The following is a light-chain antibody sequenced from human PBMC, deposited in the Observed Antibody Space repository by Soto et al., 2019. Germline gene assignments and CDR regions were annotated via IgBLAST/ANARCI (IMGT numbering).Light chain of an antibody. Sequence: DIPMTQTPSSGSASVGDRVTITCRASQGISTLLAWYQQKPGKAPKLLIYGASSLLSGVPSRLSGSAPRTDITLTISNLQPEDFPTYYIQQANRFPTDFGQET. J-gene: IGKJ5*01. CDR1: QGISTL. V-gene: IGKV1D-12*01. CDR3: QQANRFPTD. CDR2: GAS.